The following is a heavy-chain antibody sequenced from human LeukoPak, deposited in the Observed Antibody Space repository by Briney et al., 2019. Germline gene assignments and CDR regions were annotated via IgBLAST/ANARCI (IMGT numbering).Heavy chain of an antibody. Sequence: GSSVKVSCKASGYTFTSYGISWVRQAPGQGLEWMGWISAYNGNTNYAQKLQGRVTMTTDTSTSTAYMELRSLRSDDAAVYYCARIAAAGNAFDIWGQGTMVTVSS. CDR2: ISAYNGNT. CDR1: GYTFTSYG. D-gene: IGHD6-13*01. V-gene: IGHV1-18*01. CDR3: ARIAAAGNAFDI. J-gene: IGHJ3*02.